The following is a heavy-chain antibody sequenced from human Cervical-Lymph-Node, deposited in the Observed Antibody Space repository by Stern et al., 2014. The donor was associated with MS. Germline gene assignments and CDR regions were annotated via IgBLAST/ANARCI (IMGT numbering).Heavy chain of an antibody. CDR3: AAIYIWDTYRPDY. J-gene: IGHJ4*02. CDR1: GFTFGDYA. V-gene: IGHV3-9*01. Sequence: EVQLVQSGGGLVQPGRSLRLSCVTSGFTFGDYAMHWVRQAPGKGLEWDAGLNWNSKSIVYADSGKGRFTISRDNAKKSLYLEMNSLRGEDTALYYCAAIYIWDTYRPDYWGQGTLVTVSS. CDR2: LNWNSKSI. D-gene: IGHD3-16*01.